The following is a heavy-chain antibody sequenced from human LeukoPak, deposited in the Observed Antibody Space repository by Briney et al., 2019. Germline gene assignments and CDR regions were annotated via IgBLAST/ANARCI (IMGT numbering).Heavy chain of an antibody. CDR2: VYITGPT. CDR3: ARAHTPLRSDYYYYLDV. V-gene: IGHV4-4*07. J-gene: IGHJ6*03. D-gene: IGHD5-18*01. CDR1: GGSFSGHY. Sequence: SETLSLTCTASGGSFSGHYWTWIRQPAGRGLEFIGRVYITGPTDYNASLQGRVTMSVDTSKSQFSLNLTSVTAADTAVYYCARAHTPLRSDYYYYLDVWGKGTTVTVS.